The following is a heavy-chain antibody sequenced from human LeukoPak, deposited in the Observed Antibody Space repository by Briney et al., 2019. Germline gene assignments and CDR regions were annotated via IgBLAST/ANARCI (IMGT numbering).Heavy chain of an antibody. CDR1: GFTFSSYS. V-gene: IGHV3-21*01. Sequence: GGSLRLSCAASGFTFSSYSMNWVRQAPGKGLEWVSSISSSSSYIYYADSVKGRFTISRDNAKNSLYLQMNILRADAPAVYYCAPGDNWFDPWGEGTLVTVSA. CDR3: APGDNWFDP. CDR2: ISSSSSYI. J-gene: IGHJ5*02. D-gene: IGHD3-10*01.